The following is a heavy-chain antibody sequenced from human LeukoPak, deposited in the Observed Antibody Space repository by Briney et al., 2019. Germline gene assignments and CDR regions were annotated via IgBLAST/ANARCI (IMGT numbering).Heavy chain of an antibody. CDR1: GGSISSYY. D-gene: IGHD5-12*01. Sequence: SETLSLTCTVSGGSISSYYWSWIRQPPGKGLEWIGYIYYSGSTNYNPSLKSRVTISVDTSKNQFSLKLSSVTAADTAVYYCARDAYGYDDPYYFDYWGQGTLVTVSS. CDR2: IYYSGST. CDR3: ARDAYGYDDPYYFDY. J-gene: IGHJ4*02. V-gene: IGHV4-59*01.